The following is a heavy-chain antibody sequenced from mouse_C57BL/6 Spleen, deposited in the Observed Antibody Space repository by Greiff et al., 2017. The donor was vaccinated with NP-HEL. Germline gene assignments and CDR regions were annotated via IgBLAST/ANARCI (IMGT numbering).Heavy chain of an antibody. CDR1: GYTFTSYW. CDR2: INPSSGYT. J-gene: IGHJ2*01. Sequence: VQLQESGAELAKPGASVKLSCKASGYTFTSYWMHWVKQRPGQGLEWIGYINPSSGYTKYNQKFKYKATLTADKSSSTAYMQLSSLTYEDSAVYYCARAGDGYYLDYWGQGTTLTVSS. CDR3: ARAGDGYYLDY. D-gene: IGHD2-3*01. V-gene: IGHV1-7*01.